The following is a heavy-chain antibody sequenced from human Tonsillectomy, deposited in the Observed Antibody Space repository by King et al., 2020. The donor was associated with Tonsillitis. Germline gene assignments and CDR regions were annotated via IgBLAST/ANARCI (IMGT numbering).Heavy chain of an antibody. D-gene: IGHD5-18*01. J-gene: IGHJ5*02. Sequence: VQLVESGGGVVQPGRSLRLSCAASGFTFSSYGMHWVRQAPGKGLEWVAVISYDASNKYYADSVKGRFTISRDNSKNTLYLQMNSLRAEDTAVYYYAKDAWIQLWQSNWFDPWGQGTLVTVSS. CDR2: ISYDASNK. CDR3: AKDAWIQLWQSNWFDP. CDR1: GFTFSSYG. V-gene: IGHV3-30*18.